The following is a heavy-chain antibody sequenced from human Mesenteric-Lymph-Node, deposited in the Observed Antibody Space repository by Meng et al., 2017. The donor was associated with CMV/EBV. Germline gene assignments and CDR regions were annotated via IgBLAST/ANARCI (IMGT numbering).Heavy chain of an antibody. CDR1: GYSFTSYW. CDR3: ARLPRYSSSWQYYYYSMDV. CDR2: IYPGDSDT. Sequence: GESLKISCKGSGYSFTSYWIGWVRQMPGKGLEWMGIIYPGDSDTRYSPSFQGQVTISADKSISTAYLQWSSLKASDTAMYYCARLPRYSSSWQYYYYSMDVWGQGTTVTVSS. J-gene: IGHJ6*02. V-gene: IGHV5-51*01. D-gene: IGHD6-13*01.